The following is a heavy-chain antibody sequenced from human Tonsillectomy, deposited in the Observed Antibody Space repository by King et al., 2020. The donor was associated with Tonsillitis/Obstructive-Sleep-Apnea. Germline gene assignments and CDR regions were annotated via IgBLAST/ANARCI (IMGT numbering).Heavy chain of an antibody. Sequence: VQLVESGGGLVQPGGSLRLSCAASGFTFSSYWMHWVRQAPGKGLVWVSRINSDGSSTTNADSVKGRFTISRDHAKNTLFLQMNSLRAEDTAVYYCARDLTEYSSGWTLNYWGQGTLVTVSS. CDR2: INSDGSST. J-gene: IGHJ4*02. CDR3: ARDLTEYSSGWTLNY. V-gene: IGHV3-74*01. D-gene: IGHD6-19*01. CDR1: GFTFSSYW.